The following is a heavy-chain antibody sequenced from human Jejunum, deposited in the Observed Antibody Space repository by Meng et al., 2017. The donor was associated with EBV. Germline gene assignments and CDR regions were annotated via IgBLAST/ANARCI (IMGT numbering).Heavy chain of an antibody. Sequence: QLQEPGPGRVKPSETLSLPCTVSVASVGSGSHYWCWSLQPPGKGREWIVYINYTGTTNYNPSLKSRVTMSVDTSKNQFSLNLTTVTAAATAVYYCARGLYSHSSAGFDYWGQGTLVTVFS. CDR2: INYTGTT. CDR3: ARGLYSHSSAGFDY. J-gene: IGHJ4*02. V-gene: IGHV4-61*01. CDR1: VASVGSGSHY. D-gene: IGHD6-6*01.